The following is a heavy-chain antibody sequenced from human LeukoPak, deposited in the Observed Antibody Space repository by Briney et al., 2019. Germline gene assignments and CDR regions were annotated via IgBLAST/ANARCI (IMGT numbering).Heavy chain of an antibody. V-gene: IGHV4-31*03. J-gene: IGHJ4*02. D-gene: IGHD5-12*01. Sequence: PSETLSLTCTVSGGSISSGGYYWSWIRQHPGKGLEWIGYIYYSGSTYYNPSLKSRVTISVDTSKNQFSLKLSSVTAADTAVYYCARVEEVATIPYFDYWGQGTLVTVSS. CDR2: IYYSGST. CDR1: GGSISSGGYY. CDR3: ARVEEVATIPYFDY.